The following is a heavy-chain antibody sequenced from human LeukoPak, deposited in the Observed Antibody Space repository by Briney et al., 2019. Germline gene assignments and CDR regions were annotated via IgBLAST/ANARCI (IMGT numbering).Heavy chain of an antibody. CDR1: GFTFSSYA. D-gene: IGHD1-7*01. J-gene: IGHJ4*02. CDR3: ARGMNWNYKNGVDY. CDR2: ISSNGDST. Sequence: EGSLRLSCAASGFTFSSYAMHWVRQAPGKGLEFVSAISSNGDSTYYVNSVKGRFTISRDNSKKTLFLQMGSLRAEDMAVYYCARGMNWNYKNGVDYWGQGTLVTVSS. V-gene: IGHV3-64*01.